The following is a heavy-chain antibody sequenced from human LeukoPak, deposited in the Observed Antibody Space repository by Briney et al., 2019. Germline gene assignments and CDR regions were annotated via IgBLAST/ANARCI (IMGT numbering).Heavy chain of an antibody. J-gene: IGHJ4*02. CDR3: ARGPMDTVTYPLHYFDY. V-gene: IGHV3-20*04. CDR2: INWNGGST. CDR1: GFTFDDYG. Sequence: PGGSLRLSCAASGFTFDDYGMSWVRQAPGKGLEWVSGINWNGGSTGYADSVKGRFTISRDNAKNSLYLQMNSLRAEDTALYYCARGPMDTVTYPLHYFDYWGQGTLVTVSS. D-gene: IGHD4-17*01.